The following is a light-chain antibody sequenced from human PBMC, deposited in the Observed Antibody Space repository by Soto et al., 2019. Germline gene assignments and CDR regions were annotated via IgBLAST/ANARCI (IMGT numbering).Light chain of an antibody. CDR2: DVS. J-gene: IGKJ2*01. CDR1: QSVNTY. Sequence: EIVLTQSPATLSLSPGERATLSCRASQSVNTYLAWYQQKPGQAPRLLMYDVSNRATGIPARFSGSGSGTDFTLTISSLEPDDFAIYYCQQRSNWPYTFGQGTNLEVK. V-gene: IGKV3-11*01. CDR3: QQRSNWPYT.